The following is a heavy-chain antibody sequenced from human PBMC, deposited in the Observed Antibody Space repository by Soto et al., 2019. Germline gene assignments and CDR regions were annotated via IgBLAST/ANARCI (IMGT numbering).Heavy chain of an antibody. CDR1: GFTFSSYW. CDR2: INSDGSST. D-gene: IGHD3-10*01. V-gene: IGHV3-74*01. J-gene: IGHJ4*02. CDR3: ASERKWFGEFPVDY. Sequence: GGSLRLSCAASGFTFSSYWMHWVRQAPGKGLVWVSRINSDGSSTSYADSVKGRFTISRDNAKNTLYLQMNSLRAEDTAVYYCASERKWFGEFPVDYWGQGTLVTVSS.